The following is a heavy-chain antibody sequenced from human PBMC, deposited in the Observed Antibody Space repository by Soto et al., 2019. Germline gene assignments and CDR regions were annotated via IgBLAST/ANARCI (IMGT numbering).Heavy chain of an antibody. CDR1: VGSFSGYY. J-gene: IGHJ4*02. CDR3: ARGYEYSSSWHRNYFDY. CDR2: INHSGST. D-gene: IGHD6-13*01. V-gene: IGHV4-34*01. Sequence: SETLSLTCAVYVGSFSGYYWSWIRQPPGKGLEWIGEINHSGSTNYNPSLKSRVTISVDTSKNQFSLKLSSVTAADTAVYYCARGYEYSSSWHRNYFDYWGQGTLVTVSS.